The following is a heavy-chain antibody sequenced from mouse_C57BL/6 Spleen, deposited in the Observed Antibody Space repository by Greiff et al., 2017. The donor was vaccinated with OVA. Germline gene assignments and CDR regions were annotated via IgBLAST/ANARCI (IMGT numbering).Heavy chain of an antibody. V-gene: IGHV3-6*01. CDR1: GYSITSGYY. CDR2: ISYDGSN. Sequence: LVESGPGLVKPSQSLSLTCSVTGYSITSGYYWNWIRQFPGNKLEWMGYISYDGSNNYNPSLKKRISITRDTSKNQFFLKLNSVTTEDTATYYCARGGLHLYFDYWGQGTTLTVSS. D-gene: IGHD2-4*01. CDR3: ARGGLHLYFDY. J-gene: IGHJ2*01.